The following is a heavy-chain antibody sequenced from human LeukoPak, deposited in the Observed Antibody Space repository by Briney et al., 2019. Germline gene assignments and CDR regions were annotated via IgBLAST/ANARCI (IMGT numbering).Heavy chain of an antibody. D-gene: IGHD3-10*01. CDR3: AKTRGSGPFDY. Sequence: GGSLRLSCAASGFTFSDYYMSWVRQAPGKGLEWISTISGSGSDTNYADSVRGRLIISRDNSKNTLYLQMNNLRAEDTAVYYCAKTRGSGPFDYWGQGTLVTVSS. CDR2: ISGSGSDT. V-gene: IGHV3-23*01. J-gene: IGHJ4*02. CDR1: GFTFSDYY.